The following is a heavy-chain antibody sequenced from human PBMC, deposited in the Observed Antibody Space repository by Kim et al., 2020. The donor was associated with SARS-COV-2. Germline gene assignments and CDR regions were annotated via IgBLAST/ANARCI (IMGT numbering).Heavy chain of an antibody. CDR2: IYSGGSST. V-gene: IGHV3-23*03. Sequence: GGSLRLSCAASGFTFSSYAMSWVRQAPGKGLEWVSVIYSGGSSTYYADSVKGRFTISRDNSKNTLYLQMNSLRAEDTAVYYCAKGNVNTMVRGDYYGMDVWGQGTTVTVSS. CDR1: GFTFSSYA. J-gene: IGHJ6*02. CDR3: AKGNVNTMVRGDYYGMDV. D-gene: IGHD3-10*01.